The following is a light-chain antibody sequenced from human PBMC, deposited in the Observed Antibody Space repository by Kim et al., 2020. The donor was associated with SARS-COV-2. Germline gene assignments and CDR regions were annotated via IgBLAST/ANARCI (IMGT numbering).Light chain of an antibody. V-gene: IGLV1-51*01. CDR1: SSNIGNNY. Sequence: QAVLTQPPSVSAAPGQKVTISCSGSSSNIGNNYVSWYQQLPGTAPKLLIYDNNKRPSGIPDRFSGSKSGTSATLGITGLQTGGEADYYCGTWDSSLSAGVVFGGGTQLTVL. CDR3: GTWDSSLSAGVV. J-gene: IGLJ2*01. CDR2: DNN.